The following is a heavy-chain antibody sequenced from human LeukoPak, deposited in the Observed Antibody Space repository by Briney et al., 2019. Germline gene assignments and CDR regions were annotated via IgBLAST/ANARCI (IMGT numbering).Heavy chain of an antibody. CDR2: ITWDGGST. J-gene: IGHJ4*02. CDR3: AKDSGYHGSGSHNFFAK. D-gene: IGHD3-10*01. Sequence: GGSLRLSCAASGFTFDDYAMHWVRQAPGKGLEWVSLITWDGGSTNYEASVKGRFTMSRDNSRDYVYLQMNSLRVEDTAMYYCAKDSGYHGSGSHNFFAKWGQGTLVTVSS. CDR1: GFTFDDYA. V-gene: IGHV3-43D*03.